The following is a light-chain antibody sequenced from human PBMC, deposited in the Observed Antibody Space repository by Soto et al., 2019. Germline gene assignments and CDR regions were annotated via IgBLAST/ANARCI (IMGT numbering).Light chain of an antibody. J-gene: IGKJ1*01. V-gene: IGKV3-15*01. CDR2: GAS. Sequence: DIVMTQSPATLSMSPVERATLSCRARQTINNNLAWHQQKPGQAPRLLIYGASTRATGIPDRFSDSGSGTEFTHTISRLQSEDFAVDYCQQYYKLPWSVGQGTKVEIK. CDR1: QTINNN. CDR3: QQYYKLPWS.